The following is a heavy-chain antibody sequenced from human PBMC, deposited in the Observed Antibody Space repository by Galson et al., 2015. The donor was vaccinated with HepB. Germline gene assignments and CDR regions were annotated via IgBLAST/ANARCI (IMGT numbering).Heavy chain of an antibody. V-gene: IGHV3-7*01. Sequence: SLRLSCAVSGFTLSDYWMNWVRQAPGKGLEWLAKINQDGSEKYYMESVKGRFTISRDNAKNSLYLQMNNLRAEDTAVYFCARGGYCSGSTCYISGQPHTHRDLYNWFDPWGQGTLVTVSS. CDR1: GFTLSDYW. CDR3: ARGGYCSGSTCYISGQPHTHRDLYNWFDP. D-gene: IGHD2-2*02. J-gene: IGHJ5*02. CDR2: INQDGSEK.